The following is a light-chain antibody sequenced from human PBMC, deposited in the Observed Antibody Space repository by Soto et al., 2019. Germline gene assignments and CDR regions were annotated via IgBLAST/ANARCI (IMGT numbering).Light chain of an antibody. V-gene: IGKV3-15*01. CDR1: QSVTTN. CDR2: GAS. Sequence: EVVMTQSPATLSVSPGERATLSCRASQSVTTNMAWYLQKPGQAPRLLIYGASTRATGIPARFSGSGSGTDFTLTISSLQSEDFAVYYCQQYNNWPPWTFGQGTKVDIK. J-gene: IGKJ1*01. CDR3: QQYNNWPPWT.